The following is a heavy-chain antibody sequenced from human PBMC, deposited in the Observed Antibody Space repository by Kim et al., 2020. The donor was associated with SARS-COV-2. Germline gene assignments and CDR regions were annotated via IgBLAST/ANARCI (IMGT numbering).Heavy chain of an antibody. J-gene: IGHJ3*02. CDR3: ATDLRGSYWIYAFDI. Sequence: ASVKVSCKVSGYTLTVLSVHWVRHAPGKGLEWLGGFDPESGETIYAEKFLGRVTMTEVASRNTAYMELSSLRSEDTALYFCATDLRGSYWIYAFDIWGQG. CDR2: FDPESGET. CDR1: GYTLTVLS. V-gene: IGHV1-24*01. D-gene: IGHD1-26*01.